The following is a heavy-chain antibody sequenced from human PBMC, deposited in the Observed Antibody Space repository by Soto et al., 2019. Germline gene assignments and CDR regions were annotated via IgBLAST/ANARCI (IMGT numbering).Heavy chain of an antibody. V-gene: IGHV3-11*01. CDR1: GFTFSDYY. CDR3: AREGTIFGVVIIGYYYYMDV. D-gene: IGHD3-3*01. Sequence: GSLRLSCAASGFTFSDYYMSWIRQAPGKGLEWVSYISSSGSTIYYADSVKGRFTISRDNAKNSLYLQMNSLRAEDTAVYYCAREGTIFGVVIIGYYYYMDVWGKGTTVTVSS. CDR2: ISSSGSTI. J-gene: IGHJ6*03.